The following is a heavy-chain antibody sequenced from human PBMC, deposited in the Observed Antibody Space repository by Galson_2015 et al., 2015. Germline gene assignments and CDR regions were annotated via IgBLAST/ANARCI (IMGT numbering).Heavy chain of an antibody. D-gene: IGHD6-13*01. CDR3: AADGGSSWSCYYCGMDV. J-gene: IGHJ6*02. CDR1: GFTFTSSA. Sequence: SVKVSCKASGFTFTSSAIHWVRQARGQRLEWIGWIVGGSGNTNYAQKFQERVTITRDMSTSTAYMELSSLRSEDTAVYYCAADGGSSWSCYYCGMDVWGQGTTVTVSS. V-gene: IGHV1-58*02. CDR2: IVGGSGNT.